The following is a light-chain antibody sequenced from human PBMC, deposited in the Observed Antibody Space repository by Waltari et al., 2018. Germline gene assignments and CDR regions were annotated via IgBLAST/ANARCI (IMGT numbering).Light chain of an antibody. Sequence: EIVLTQSPGTLSLSPGERATLSCRASQSVSSSYLAWYQQKPGQDPSLLIYGASSRATGIPDRFSGSGSGTDFTLTISRLEPEDFAVYYCQQYGSSPMYTFGQGTKLEIK. CDR2: GAS. V-gene: IGKV3-20*01. J-gene: IGKJ2*01. CDR1: QSVSSSY. CDR3: QQYGSSPMYT.